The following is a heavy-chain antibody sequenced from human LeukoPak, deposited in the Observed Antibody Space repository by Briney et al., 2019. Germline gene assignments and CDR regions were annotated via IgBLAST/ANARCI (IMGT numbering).Heavy chain of an antibody. CDR2: INPSGGST. V-gene: IGHV1-46*01. CDR1: GYTFTSYY. D-gene: IGHD1-26*01. Sequence: ASVKVSCKASGYTFTSYYMHCVRQAPGQGLEWMGIINPSGGSTSYAQKFQGRVTMTRDTSTSTVYMELSSLRSEDTAVYYCARVAVGATYFDYWGQGTLVTVSS. CDR3: ARVAVGATYFDY. J-gene: IGHJ4*02.